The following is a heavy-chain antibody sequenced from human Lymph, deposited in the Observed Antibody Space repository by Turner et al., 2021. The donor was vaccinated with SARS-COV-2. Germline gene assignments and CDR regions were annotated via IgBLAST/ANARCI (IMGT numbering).Heavy chain of an antibody. Sequence: QVQLVESGGGVVQPGRSLRLSCAASGFTFSGYGMHWVRQAPGKGLEWLAVISYDGNNEHCADSVKGRFTISRDNSKNTLYLQMNRLRPDDTAVYYCAKDLSAGDYYYYYGMDVWGQGTTVTVSS. V-gene: IGHV3-30*18. J-gene: IGHJ6*02. CDR2: ISYDGNNE. D-gene: IGHD3-10*01. CDR3: AKDLSAGDYYYYYGMDV. CDR1: GFTFSGYG.